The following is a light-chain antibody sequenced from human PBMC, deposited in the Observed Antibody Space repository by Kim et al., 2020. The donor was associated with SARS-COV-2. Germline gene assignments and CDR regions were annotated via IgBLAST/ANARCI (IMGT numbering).Light chain of an antibody. CDR2: GNS. J-gene: IGLJ2*01. CDR1: SSNIGAGYD. V-gene: IGLV1-40*01. Sequence: QRVTISCTGSSSNIGAGYDVPWYQQLPGTAPKLLIYGNSNRPSGVPDRYSGSKSGTSASLAITGLQAEDEADYSCQSYDSSLGGVVFGGGTQLTVL. CDR3: QSYDSSLGGVV.